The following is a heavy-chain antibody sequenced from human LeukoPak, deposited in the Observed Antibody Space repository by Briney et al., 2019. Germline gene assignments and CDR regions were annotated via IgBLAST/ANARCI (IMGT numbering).Heavy chain of an antibody. D-gene: IGHD6-19*01. J-gene: IGHJ4*02. Sequence: GGSLRLSCAASGFTFDDYTMHWVRQAPGKGLEWVANIKEDGGETYYADSVKGRFTISRDNAKNSLDLHMNSLRVEDTAIYYCARRGIISGWYWAYYFDYWGQGILVTVSS. CDR2: IKEDGGET. V-gene: IGHV3-7*01. CDR1: GFTFDDYT. CDR3: ARRGIISGWYWAYYFDY.